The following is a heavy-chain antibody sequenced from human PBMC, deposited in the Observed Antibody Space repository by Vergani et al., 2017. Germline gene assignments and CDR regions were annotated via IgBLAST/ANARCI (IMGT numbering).Heavy chain of an antibody. V-gene: IGHV4-34*01. CDR1: GGSFSGYY. D-gene: IGHD6-19*01. CDR2: INHSGST. J-gene: IGHJ4*02. Sequence: QVQLQQWGAGLLKPSETLSLTCAVYGGSFSGYYWSWIRQPPGKGLEWSGEINHSGSTNYNPSLKSRVTISVDTSKNQFSLKLSSVTAADTAVYYCARGGQWLVPFDCWGQGILVTVSS. CDR3: ARGGQWLVPFDC.